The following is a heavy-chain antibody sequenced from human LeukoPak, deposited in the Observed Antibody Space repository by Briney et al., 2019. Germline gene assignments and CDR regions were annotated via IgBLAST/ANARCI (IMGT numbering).Heavy chain of an antibody. V-gene: IGHV3-21*04. Sequence: GGSLRLSCAASGFTLSSYSMNWVRPAPGKGLEWVSSISSSSSYIYYADSVKGRFTISRDNAKNSLYLQMNSLRAEDTALYYCAKGALTGDHYFDYWGQGTLVTVSS. CDR3: AKGALTGDHYFDY. D-gene: IGHD7-27*01. CDR1: GFTLSSYS. J-gene: IGHJ4*02. CDR2: ISSSSSYI.